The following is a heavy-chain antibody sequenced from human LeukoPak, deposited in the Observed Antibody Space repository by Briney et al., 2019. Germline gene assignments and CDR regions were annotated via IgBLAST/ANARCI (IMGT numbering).Heavy chain of an antibody. CDR3: ARHGVTGTTSMFSFDY. CDR1: GGSISSYY. Sequence: SETLSLTCTVSGGSISSYYWSWIRQPPGKGLEWIGYIHYSGSTNYNPSLKSRVTISVDTSKNQFSLKLSSVTAADTAVYYCARHGVTGTTSMFSFDYWGQGTLVTVSS. V-gene: IGHV4-59*08. D-gene: IGHD1-7*01. J-gene: IGHJ4*02. CDR2: IHYSGST.